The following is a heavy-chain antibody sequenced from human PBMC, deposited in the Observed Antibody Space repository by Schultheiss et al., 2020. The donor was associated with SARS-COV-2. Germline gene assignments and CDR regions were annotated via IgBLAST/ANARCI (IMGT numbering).Heavy chain of an antibody. D-gene: IGHD2-8*01. J-gene: IGHJ4*02. Sequence: GGSLRLSCAASGFTVSSNYMSWVRQAPGKGLEWVSAISGSGGSTYYADSVKGRFTISRDNSKNTLYLQMNSLRAEDTAVYYCARGGSLVLMVYALYYFDYWGQGTLVTVSS. CDR2: ISGSGGST. CDR3: ARGGSLVLMVYALYYFDY. V-gene: IGHV3-23*01. CDR1: GFTVSSNY.